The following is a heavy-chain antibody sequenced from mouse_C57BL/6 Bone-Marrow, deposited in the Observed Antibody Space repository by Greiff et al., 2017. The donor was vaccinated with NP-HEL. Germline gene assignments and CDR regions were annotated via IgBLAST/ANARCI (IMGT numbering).Heavy chain of an antibody. D-gene: IGHD1-1*01. Sequence: VQLQQSGPELVKPGASVKISCKASGYAFSSSWMNWVKQRPGKGLEWIGRIYPGDGDTNYNGKFKGKATLTADKSSSTAYMQLSSLTSEDSAVYFCARSGYYGSSPDYAMDYWGQGTSVTVSS. J-gene: IGHJ4*01. CDR3: ARSGYYGSSPDYAMDY. CDR1: GYAFSSSW. CDR2: IYPGDGDT. V-gene: IGHV1-82*01.